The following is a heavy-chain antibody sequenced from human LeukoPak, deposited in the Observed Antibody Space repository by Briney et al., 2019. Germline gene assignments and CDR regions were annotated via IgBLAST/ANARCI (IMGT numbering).Heavy chain of an antibody. V-gene: IGHV3-74*01. CDR3: VSSGNSGH. J-gene: IGHJ4*02. CDR2: IKTDGSTT. CDR1: GFTFSNYW. D-gene: IGHD4-23*01. Sequence: GGALRLSCPASGFTFSNYWMHWVRQAPGKGLVWASRIKTDGSTTDYADSVKGRFTISRDNAKNTVYLQMSSLRAEDTGVYYCVSSGNSGHWGQGTLVTVS.